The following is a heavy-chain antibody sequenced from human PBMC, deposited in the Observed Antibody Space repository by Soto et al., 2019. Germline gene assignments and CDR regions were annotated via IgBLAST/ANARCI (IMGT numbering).Heavy chain of an antibody. D-gene: IGHD6-6*01. J-gene: IGHJ6*04. CDR3: AREYSSSSTYYYYGIDV. Sequence: QVQLQESGPGLVKPSETLSLTCTVSGGSVSSGSYYWSWIRQPPGKGLEWIGYIYYSGSTNYNTSLKSRVTISVATSKNQFSLKLSSVTAADTAVYYCAREYSSSSTYYYYGIDVWGKGTTVTVSS. CDR1: GGSVSSGSYY. V-gene: IGHV4-61*01. CDR2: IYYSGST.